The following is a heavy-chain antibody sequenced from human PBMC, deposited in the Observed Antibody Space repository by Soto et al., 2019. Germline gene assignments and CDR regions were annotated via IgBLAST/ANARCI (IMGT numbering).Heavy chain of an antibody. CDR3: ARVRYYGSGSYPHYYYYGMDV. J-gene: IGHJ6*02. D-gene: IGHD3-10*01. CDR1: GYTFTGYY. V-gene: IGHV1-2*02. Sequence: QVQLVQSGAEVKKPGASVKVSCKASGYTFTGYYMHWVRQAPGQGLEWMGWINPNSGGTNYAQKFQGRVTMTRDTSISTAYMELSRLRSDDTAVYYCARVRYYGSGSYPHYYYYGMDVWGQGTTVTVSS. CDR2: INPNSGGT.